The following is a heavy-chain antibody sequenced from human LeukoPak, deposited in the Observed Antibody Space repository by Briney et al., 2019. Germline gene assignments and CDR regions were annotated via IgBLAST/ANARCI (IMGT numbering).Heavy chain of an antibody. J-gene: IGHJ4*02. CDR1: GDSVSSNSAA. D-gene: IGHD5-12*01. CDR3: AREPGGARYSGYDPFDY. CDR2: RSKWYN. V-gene: IGHV6-1*01. Sequence: SQTLSLTCAISGDSVSSNSAAWNWIRHYRSKWYNDYAVSVESRITINLDTSKNQFSLQLRSVTPEDTAVYYCAREPGGARYSGYDPFDYWGQGTLVTVSS.